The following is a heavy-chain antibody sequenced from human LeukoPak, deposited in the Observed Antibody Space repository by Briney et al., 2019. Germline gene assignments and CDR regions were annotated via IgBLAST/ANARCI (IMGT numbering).Heavy chain of an antibody. V-gene: IGHV3-21*01. CDR1: GFTFSSYS. J-gene: IGHJ4*02. CDR3: ASRSTIVGATLGY. Sequence: GGSLRLSCAASGFTFSSYSMNWVRQAPGKGLEWVSSISSSSSYIYYADSVKGRFTISRDNAKNSLYLQMSSLRAENTAVYYCASRSTIVGATLGYWGQGTLVTVSS. CDR2: ISSSSSYI. D-gene: IGHD1-26*01.